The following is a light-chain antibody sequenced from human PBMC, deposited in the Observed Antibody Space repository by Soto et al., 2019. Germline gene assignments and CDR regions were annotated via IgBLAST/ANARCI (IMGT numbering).Light chain of an antibody. Sequence: QSALTQPASVSGSPGQSITISCIGASSDINTSRYVSWYQQHPGKAPKLLIYEVSIRPSGVSSRFSGSKSANTASLTISGLQPEDEADYFCSSDVSGYSLGVFGGGTKVT. CDR1: SSDINTSRY. CDR2: EVS. CDR3: SSDVSGYSLGV. J-gene: IGLJ3*02. V-gene: IGLV2-14*01.